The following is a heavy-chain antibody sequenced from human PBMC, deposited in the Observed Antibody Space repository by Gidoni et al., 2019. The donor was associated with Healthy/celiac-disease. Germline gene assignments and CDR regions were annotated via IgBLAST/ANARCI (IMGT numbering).Heavy chain of an antibody. J-gene: IGHJ3*02. CDR2: IDPSDSYT. D-gene: IGHD1-26*01. CDR3: ARHRVGLDAFDI. V-gene: IGHV5-10-1*01. Sequence: GRIDPSDSYTNYSPSFQGHVTISADKSISTAYLQWSSLKASDTAMYYCARHRVGLDAFDIWGQGTMVTVSS.